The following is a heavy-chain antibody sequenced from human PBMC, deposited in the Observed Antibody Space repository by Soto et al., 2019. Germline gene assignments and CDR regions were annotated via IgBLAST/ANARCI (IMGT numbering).Heavy chain of an antibody. CDR3: ASVLRWNAYYFDY. D-gene: IGHD1-1*01. V-gene: IGHV1-18*01. Sequence: QVQLVQSGAEVKKPGASVKVSCKACGYTFSSYSFSWVRQAPGQGLEWMGWISAYDGSTDYAQKLQGRVTLTTDTSTSTAYMELRSLRSDDTAVYYCASVLRWNAYYFDYWGQGTLATVSS. CDR1: GYTFSSYS. CDR2: ISAYDGST. J-gene: IGHJ4*02.